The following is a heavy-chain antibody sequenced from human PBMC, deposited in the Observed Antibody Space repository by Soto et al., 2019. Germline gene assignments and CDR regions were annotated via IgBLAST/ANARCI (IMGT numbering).Heavy chain of an antibody. D-gene: IGHD7-27*01. CDR3: ARGLGKGIDY. Sequence: PSETLSLTCTVSGGSISSYYWSWIRQPPGKGLEWIGYIYYSGSTNYNPSLKSRVTISVDTSKNQFSLKLSSVTAADTAVYYCARGLGKGIDYWGQGTLVTVSS. CDR2: IYYSGST. V-gene: IGHV4-59*01. CDR1: GGSISSYY. J-gene: IGHJ4*02.